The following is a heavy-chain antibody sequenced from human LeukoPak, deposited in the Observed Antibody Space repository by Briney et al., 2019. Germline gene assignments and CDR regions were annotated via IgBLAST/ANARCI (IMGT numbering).Heavy chain of an antibody. D-gene: IGHD5-12*01. CDR3: ARENNSGYAAY. CDR1: GGTFSSYA. V-gene: IGHV1-69*04. CDR2: IIPILGIA. Sequence: ASVKVSCKASGGTFSSYAISWVRQAPGQGLEWMGRIIPILGIANYAQKFQGRVTITADKSTSTAYMELSSLRSEDTAVYYCARENNSGYAAYWGQGTLVTVSS. J-gene: IGHJ4*02.